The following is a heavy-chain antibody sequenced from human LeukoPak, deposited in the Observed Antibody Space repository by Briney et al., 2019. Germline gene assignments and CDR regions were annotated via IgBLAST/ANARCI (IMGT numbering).Heavy chain of an antibody. CDR1: GFTFSSYA. D-gene: IGHD3-22*01. V-gene: IGHV3-23*01. J-gene: IGHJ4*02. Sequence: GGSLRLSCAASGFTFSSYAMSWVRQAPGKGLEWVSAISGSGGSTNYADSVKGRFTISRDNSKNTLYLQMNSLRAEDTAVYYCAKRKSGDSSGNDYFDYWGQGTLVTVSS. CDR3: AKRKSGDSSGNDYFDY. CDR2: ISGSGGST.